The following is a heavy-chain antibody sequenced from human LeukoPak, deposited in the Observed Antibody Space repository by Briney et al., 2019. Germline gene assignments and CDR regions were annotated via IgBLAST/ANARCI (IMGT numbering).Heavy chain of an antibody. Sequence: PGGSLRLSCAASGFTFSSYWMHWVRQAPGKGLVWVSRINSDGSSTSYADSVKGRFTISRDNAKNTLYLQMNSLRAEDTAVYYCARTSYGGDSPDWFDPWGQGTLVTVSS. CDR2: INSDGSST. D-gene: IGHD4-23*01. V-gene: IGHV3-74*01. J-gene: IGHJ5*02. CDR3: ARTSYGGDSPDWFDP. CDR1: GFTFSSYW.